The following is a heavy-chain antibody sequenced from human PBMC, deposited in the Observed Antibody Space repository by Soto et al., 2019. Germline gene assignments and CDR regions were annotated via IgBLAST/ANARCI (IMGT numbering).Heavy chain of an antibody. Sequence: GGSLRLSCAASGFTFSNYFIHWVRQAPEKGLVWVSRINGDGTTTNYADSVKGRITISRDNAKNTVYLQVNSLRAEDTAVYYCARETYRSFYFDFWGQGTLVTVSS. D-gene: IGHD3-10*01. CDR3: ARETYRSFYFDF. J-gene: IGHJ4*02. CDR1: GFTFSNYF. V-gene: IGHV3-74*01. CDR2: INGDGTTT.